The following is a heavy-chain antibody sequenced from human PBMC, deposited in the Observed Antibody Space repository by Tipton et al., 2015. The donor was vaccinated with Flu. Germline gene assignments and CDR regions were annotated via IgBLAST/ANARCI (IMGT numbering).Heavy chain of an antibody. J-gene: IGHJ3*02. V-gene: IGHV4-38-2*01. Sequence: TLSLTCSVSGDSISSGYYCVWIRQPPGKALEWIGSNYHSGTPDYNPTLKSRVSMSVDTSKNQFSLNLGSVTAADTAVYYCAPGQSGAFDIWGQGTMVTVSS. CDR3: APGQSGAFDI. CDR2: NYHSGTP. CDR1: GDSISSGYY.